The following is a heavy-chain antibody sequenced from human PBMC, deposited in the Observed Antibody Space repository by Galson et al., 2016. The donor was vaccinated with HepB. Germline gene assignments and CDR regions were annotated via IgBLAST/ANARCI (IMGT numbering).Heavy chain of an antibody. V-gene: IGHV3-13*01. J-gene: IGHJ4*02. D-gene: IGHD5-24*01. CDR3: TRTRPYNYDTWIFDF. Sequence: SLRLSCAASGFTFSDYDMHWVRQPAGRGLEWVSGIASTGDTYYSVSLKGRFTISRENAGNSFYLQMNLLRPADTAVYFFTRTRPYNYDTWIFDFWGQGSQVTVSS. CDR1: GFTFSDYD. CDR2: IASTGDT.